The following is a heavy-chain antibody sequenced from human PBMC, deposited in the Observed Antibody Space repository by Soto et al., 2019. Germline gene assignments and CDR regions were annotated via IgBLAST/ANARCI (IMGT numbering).Heavy chain of an antibody. J-gene: IGHJ4*02. D-gene: IGHD3-22*01. Sequence: GASVKVSCKASGYTFSDYYIHWVRQAPGHGLDWKGKINPPDGSTTYAQKFQGRVSITSDTSTSTVYMELSSLRSEDTAIYYCARYYDSSGPAFDYWGQGTLVTVSS. CDR1: GYTFSDYY. CDR2: INPPDGST. V-gene: IGHV1-46*01. CDR3: ARYYDSSGPAFDY.